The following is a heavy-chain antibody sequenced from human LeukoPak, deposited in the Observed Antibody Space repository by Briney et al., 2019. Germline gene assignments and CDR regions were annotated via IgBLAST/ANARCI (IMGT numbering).Heavy chain of an antibody. CDR3: AKRGVVIRVFLVGFHKEAYYFDS. Sequence: GGFLRLSCAVSRITLSNYGMSWVRQAPGKGLEWVAGLSGSGGGTNYADSVQGRFTISRDNPKNTLYLQMNSLRAEDTAVYFCAKRGVVIRVFLVGFHKEAYYFDSWGQGALVTVSS. D-gene: IGHD3-10*01. CDR1: RITLSNYG. J-gene: IGHJ4*02. V-gene: IGHV3-23*01. CDR2: LSGSGGGT.